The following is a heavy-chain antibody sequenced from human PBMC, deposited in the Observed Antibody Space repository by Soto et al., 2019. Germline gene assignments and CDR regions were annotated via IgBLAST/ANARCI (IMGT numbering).Heavy chain of an antibody. D-gene: IGHD6-13*01. J-gene: IGHJ5*02. CDR1: GFTFSSHV. V-gene: IGHV3-23*01. CDR3: AKDETSHGPLGYSSSWYGWFDP. CDR2: ASARNSNT. Sequence: EVQLLESGGGLVQPGGSLRLSCTASGFTFSSHVMSWVRQAPGKGLEWVSAASARNSNTYYADSVKGRFTISRDNSKSTVYLKLYSVRVEDTAVYHCAKDETSHGPLGYSSSWYGWFDPWGQGTLVVVSS.